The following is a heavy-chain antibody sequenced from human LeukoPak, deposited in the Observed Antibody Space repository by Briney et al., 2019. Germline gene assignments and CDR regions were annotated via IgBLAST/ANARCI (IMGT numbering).Heavy chain of an antibody. V-gene: IGHV4-4*07. CDR2: IYTSGGT. CDR3: AREPGTIVVVTANSEPDAFDI. Sequence: SETLSLTCTVSGGSISSYYWSWIRQPAGKGLEWIGRIYTSGGTNYNPSLKSRVTMSVDTSKNQFSLKLSSVTAADTAVYYCAREPGTIVVVTANSEPDAFDIWGQGTMVTVSS. D-gene: IGHD2-21*02. J-gene: IGHJ3*02. CDR1: GGSISSYY.